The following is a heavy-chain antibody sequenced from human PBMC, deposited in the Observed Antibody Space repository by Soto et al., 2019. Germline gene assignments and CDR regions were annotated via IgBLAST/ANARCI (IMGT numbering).Heavy chain of an antibody. Sequence: GGSLRLSCAASGFTFSSYGMHWVRQAPGKGLEWVAVIWYDGSNKYYADSVKGRFTISRDNSKNTLYLQMNSLRAEDTAVYYCARDGCSSTSCYIVYEGFDYWGQGTLVTVSS. CDR2: IWYDGSNK. J-gene: IGHJ4*02. CDR3: ARDGCSSTSCYIVYEGFDY. V-gene: IGHV3-33*01. CDR1: GFTFSSYG. D-gene: IGHD2-2*01.